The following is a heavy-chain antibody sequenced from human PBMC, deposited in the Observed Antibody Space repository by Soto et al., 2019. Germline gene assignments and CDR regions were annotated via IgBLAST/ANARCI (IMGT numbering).Heavy chain of an antibody. Sequence: QVQLVQSGAEVKKPGSSVKVSCKASGGTFSSYTVSWVRQAPGQGLEWMGSIVPVFGTPNYAQRFQGRVSITADESTGTPYMELTSLRFEHTALYFCTTEIRATRAKAYWGQGTLVTFSS. CDR3: TTEIRATRAKAY. CDR1: GGTFSSYT. CDR2: IVPVFGTP. D-gene: IGHD3-3*02. V-gene: IGHV1-69*15. J-gene: IGHJ4*02.